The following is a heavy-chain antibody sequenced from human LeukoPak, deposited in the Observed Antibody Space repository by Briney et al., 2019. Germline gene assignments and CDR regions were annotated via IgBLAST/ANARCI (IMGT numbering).Heavy chain of an antibody. J-gene: IGHJ6*03. CDR2: ISAYNGNT. V-gene: IGHV1-18*01. Sequence: WASVKVSCKASGYTFTSYGISWVRQAPGQGLEWMGWISAYNGNTNYAQNLQGRVTMTTDTSTSTAYMELRSLRSDDTAVYYCARDPSNTAGYYFYMDVWGKGTTVTVSS. D-gene: IGHD2-8*01. CDR3: ARDPSNTAGYYFYMDV. CDR1: GYTFTSYG.